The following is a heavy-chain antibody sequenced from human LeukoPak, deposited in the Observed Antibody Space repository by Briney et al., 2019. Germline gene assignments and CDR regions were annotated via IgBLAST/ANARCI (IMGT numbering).Heavy chain of an antibody. CDR3: ARRDYASDY. D-gene: IGHD4-17*01. Sequence: GGSLRLSCAASGFTFSSYEMNWVRQAPGKGLEWVSYISTSGSTIYYADSVKGRFTISRDSAKNSLYLQMNSLRAEDTAVYYCARRDYASDYWGQGTLVTVSS. J-gene: IGHJ4*02. CDR1: GFTFSSYE. V-gene: IGHV3-48*03. CDR2: ISTSGSTI.